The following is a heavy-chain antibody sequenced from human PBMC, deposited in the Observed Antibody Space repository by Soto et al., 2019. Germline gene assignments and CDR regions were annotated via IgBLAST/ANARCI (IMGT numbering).Heavy chain of an antibody. V-gene: IGHV3-74*01. J-gene: IGHJ4*02. Sequence: PGGSRRLSCAASGFTFSSYWMHWVRQAPGKGLVWVSRINSDGSSTSYADSVKGRFTISRDNAKNTLYLQMNSLRAEDTAVYYCARDVAVAGTEFDYWGQGTLVTVSS. CDR2: INSDGSST. CDR1: GFTFSSYW. D-gene: IGHD6-19*01. CDR3: ARDVAVAGTEFDY.